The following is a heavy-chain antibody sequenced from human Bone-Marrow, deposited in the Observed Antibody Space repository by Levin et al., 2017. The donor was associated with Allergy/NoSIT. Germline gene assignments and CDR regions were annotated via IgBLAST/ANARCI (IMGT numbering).Heavy chain of an antibody. D-gene: IGHD4-17*01. Sequence: KISCKASGGTFSSYTISWVRQAPGQGLEWMGRIIPILGIANYAQKFQGRVTITADKSTSTAYMELSSLRSEDTAVYYCARASVTTSGDAFDIWGQGTMVTVSS. CDR1: GGTFSSYT. J-gene: IGHJ3*02. CDR2: IIPILGIA. V-gene: IGHV1-69*02. CDR3: ARASVTTSGDAFDI.